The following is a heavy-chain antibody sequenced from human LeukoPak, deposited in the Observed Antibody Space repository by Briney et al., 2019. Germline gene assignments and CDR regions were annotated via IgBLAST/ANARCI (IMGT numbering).Heavy chain of an antibody. CDR2: INHSGST. V-gene: IGHV4-34*01. J-gene: IGHJ4*02. CDR3: ARLDSAVVVPAAYTGLLFDY. CDR1: GGSFSGYY. D-gene: IGHD2-2*01. Sequence: SSETLSLTCAVYGGSFSGYYWSWIRQPPGKGLEWIGEINHSGSTNYNPSLKSRVTISVDTSKNQFSLKLSSVTAADTAVYYCARLDSAVVVPAAYTGLLFDYWGQGTLVTVSS.